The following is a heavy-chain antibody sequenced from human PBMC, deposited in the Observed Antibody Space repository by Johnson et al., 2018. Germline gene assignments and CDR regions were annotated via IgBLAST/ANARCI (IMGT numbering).Heavy chain of an antibody. CDR3: VKIPWGLIKGSSDY. CDR1: GFIFNSYT. J-gene: IGHJ4*02. Sequence: EVQLLETGGGLVKPGGSLILSCAASGFIFNSYTMSWVRRAPGKGLEWVSAIRGSGSSTYYADSVKGRFIIFRDNSRNILFLQMDSLRVEETAIYYCVKIPWGLIKGSSDYRGQGTLVTVSA. CDR2: IRGSGSST. V-gene: IGHV3-23*01. D-gene: IGHD2-21*02.